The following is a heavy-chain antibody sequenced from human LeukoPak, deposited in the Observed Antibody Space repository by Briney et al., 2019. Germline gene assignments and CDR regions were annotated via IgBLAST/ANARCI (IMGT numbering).Heavy chain of an antibody. D-gene: IGHD1-26*01. CDR2: INTDGGFT. CDR1: GFIFSDYW. Sequence: GGSLRLSCAASGFIFSDYWMHWVRQAPGKGLVWVSRINTDGGFTRYADSVQGRFIISRDTAKNTLFLQMNSLRPEDTAVYYCEREAKVGGALQYWGQGILVTVSS. CDR3: EREAKVGGALQY. V-gene: IGHV3-74*01. J-gene: IGHJ4*02.